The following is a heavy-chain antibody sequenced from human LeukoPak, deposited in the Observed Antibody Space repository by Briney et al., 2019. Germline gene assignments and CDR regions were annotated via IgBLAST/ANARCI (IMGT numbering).Heavy chain of an antibody. V-gene: IGHV1-18*01. Sequence: GASVKVSCKASGYTFTSYGISWVRQAPGQGLEWMGWISAYNGNTNYAQKLQGRVTMTTDTSTSTAYMELRSLRSDDTAVYYCARSELYCSSTSCHRGNWFDPWGQGTLVTVSS. CDR1: GYTFTSYG. J-gene: IGHJ5*02. D-gene: IGHD2-2*01. CDR3: ARSELYCSSTSCHRGNWFDP. CDR2: ISAYNGNT.